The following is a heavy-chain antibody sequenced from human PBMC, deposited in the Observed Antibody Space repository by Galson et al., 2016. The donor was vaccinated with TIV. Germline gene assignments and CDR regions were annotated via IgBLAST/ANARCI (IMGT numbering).Heavy chain of an antibody. CDR3: ARESDCSSGTCYSRAFDD. CDR2: ISASNGDT. Sequence: SVKVSCKASGYTFGNYGISWMRQAPGQGLEWVGWISASNGDTNYARKFQGRITMNKDTFTSTVFMELRSLRSEDTAVFYCARESDCSSGTCYSRAFDDWGQGTPVTVSS. V-gene: IGHV1-18*04. CDR1: GYTFGNYG. J-gene: IGHJ4*02. D-gene: IGHD2-2*02.